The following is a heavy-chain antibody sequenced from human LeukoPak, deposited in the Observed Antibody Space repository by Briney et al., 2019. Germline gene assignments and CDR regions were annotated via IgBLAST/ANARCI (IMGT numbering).Heavy chain of an antibody. J-gene: IGHJ5*01. Sequence: PSETLSLTCGVSGVSVSDYSWTWIRQTPGKGLEWIGEISNTGSTHYNPSLKSRLNISVETTKRHFSLKMHSVTAADTAVYYCARGLATFYHFSSGSHSRFDSWGQGTLVSVSS. CDR3: ARGLATFYHFSSGSHSRFDS. V-gene: IGHV4-34*01. CDR2: ISNTGST. CDR1: GVSVSDYS. D-gene: IGHD3-3*01.